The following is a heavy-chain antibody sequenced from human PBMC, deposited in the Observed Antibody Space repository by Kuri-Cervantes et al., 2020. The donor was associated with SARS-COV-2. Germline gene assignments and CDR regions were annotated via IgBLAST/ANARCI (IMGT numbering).Heavy chain of an antibody. CDR3: ARELGSSGWNDAFDI. V-gene: IGHV3-30-3*01. J-gene: IGHJ3*02. Sequence: GGSLRLSCAASGLTFSSYAMHWVRQAPGKGLEWVAVISYDGSNKYYADSVKGRFTISRDNSKNTLYLQMNSLRAEDTAVYYCARELGSSGWNDAFDIWGQGTMVTVSS. CDR2: ISYDGSNK. D-gene: IGHD6-19*01. CDR1: GLTFSSYA.